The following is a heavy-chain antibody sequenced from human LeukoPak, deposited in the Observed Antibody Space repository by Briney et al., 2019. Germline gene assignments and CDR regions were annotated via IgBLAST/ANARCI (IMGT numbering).Heavy chain of an antibody. CDR2: ISGSGGST. CDR1: GFTFSNYA. D-gene: IGHD5-18*01. CDR3: AREGYSYAYYFDY. J-gene: IGHJ4*02. V-gene: IGHV3-23*01. Sequence: PGGSLRLSCAASGFTFSNYAISWVRQAPGKGLEWVSTISGSGGSTYYAGSVKGRFTISRDNAKNSLYLQMNSLRAEDTAVYYCAREGYSYAYYFDYWGQGTLVTVSS.